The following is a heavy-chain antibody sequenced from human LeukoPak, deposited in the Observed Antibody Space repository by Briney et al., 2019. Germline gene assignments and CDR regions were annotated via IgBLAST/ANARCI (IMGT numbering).Heavy chain of an antibody. D-gene: IGHD5-24*01. CDR3: AKGRRDGYNFDFDH. Sequence: GGSLRLSCAASGFTVSSNYMSWVRQAPGKGLEWVSTISGGGGTTYYADSVKGRFTISRDNSKNTLYLQMNSLRAEDTAVYYCAKGRRDGYNFDFDHWGQGTLVTVSS. CDR2: ISGGGGTT. J-gene: IGHJ4*02. CDR1: GFTVSSNY. V-gene: IGHV3-23*01.